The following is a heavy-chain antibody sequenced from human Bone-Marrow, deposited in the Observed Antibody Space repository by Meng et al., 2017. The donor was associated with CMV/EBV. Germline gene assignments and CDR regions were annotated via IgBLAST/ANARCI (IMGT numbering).Heavy chain of an antibody. J-gene: IGHJ6*01. V-gene: IGHV1-46*01. D-gene: IGHD2-8*02. CDR1: GYTFTRSF. CDR2: INPSGGST. CDR3: ARPGGGPYFGLEV. Sequence: ASVKVSCKASGYTFTRSFIHWVRQAPGQGLEWMGIINPSGGSTTYAQKFQGRVSMTRDTSTSTVYMDLRSLTFEDTAVYYCARPGGGPYFGLEVWGQGTTVTVSS.